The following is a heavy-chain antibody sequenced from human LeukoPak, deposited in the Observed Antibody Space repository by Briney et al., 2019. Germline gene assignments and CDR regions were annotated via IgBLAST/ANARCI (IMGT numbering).Heavy chain of an antibody. V-gene: IGHV1-69*05. J-gene: IGHJ6*03. D-gene: IGHD3-10*01. CDR2: IIPIFGTA. CDR1: GGTFSSYA. CDR3: ARDGGLWFGGDYYYYMDV. Sequence: SVKISCKASGGTFSSYAISWVRQAPGQGLEWMGRIIPIFGTANYAQKFQGRVTITTDESTSTAYMELSSLRSEDTAVYYCARDGGLWFGGDYYYYMDVWGKGTTVTVSS.